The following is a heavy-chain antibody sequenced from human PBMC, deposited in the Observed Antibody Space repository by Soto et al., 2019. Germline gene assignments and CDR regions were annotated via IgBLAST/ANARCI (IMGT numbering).Heavy chain of an antibody. V-gene: IGHV3-30-3*01. D-gene: IGHD3-22*01. CDR1: GFTFSSYA. CDR2: ISYDGSNK. Sequence: PGGSLRLSCAASGFTFSSYAMHWVRQAPGKGLEWVAVISYDGSNKYYADSVKGRFTISRDNSKNTLYLQMNSLRAEDTAVYYCTQLTTVVSGYYDSSGPWDGMDVWGQGTTVTVSS. J-gene: IGHJ6*02. CDR3: TQLTTVVSGYYDSSGPWDGMDV.